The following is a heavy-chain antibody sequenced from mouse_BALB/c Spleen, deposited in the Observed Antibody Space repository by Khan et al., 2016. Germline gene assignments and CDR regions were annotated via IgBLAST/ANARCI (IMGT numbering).Heavy chain of an antibody. Sequence: QVQLKESGPGLVAPSQSLSITCTVSGFSLTSYGVHWVRQPPGQGLEWLGVIWAGGSTHYNSALMSRLSISKDNSKSQVFLKMNSLQTDAPAMYYGARHEDIWGQGTTLTVSS. CDR2: IWAGGST. CDR1: GFSLTSYG. CDR3: ARHEDI. V-gene: IGHV2-9*02. D-gene: IGHD1-3*01. J-gene: IGHJ2*01.